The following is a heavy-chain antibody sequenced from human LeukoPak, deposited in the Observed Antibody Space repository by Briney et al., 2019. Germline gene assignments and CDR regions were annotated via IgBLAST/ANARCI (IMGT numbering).Heavy chain of an antibody. CDR2: ISSSSSYI. J-gene: IGHJ5*02. D-gene: IGHD1-7*01. CDR1: GFTFSSFS. CDR3: ARDRGRPNWNSRFDP. V-gene: IGHV3-21*01. Sequence: PGGSLRLSCAASGFTFSSFSMNWVRQAPGKGLEWGSSISSSSSYIYYADSVKGRFTISRDNAKNSLYLQMNSLRAEDTAVYYCARDRGRPNWNSRFDPWGQGTLVTVSS.